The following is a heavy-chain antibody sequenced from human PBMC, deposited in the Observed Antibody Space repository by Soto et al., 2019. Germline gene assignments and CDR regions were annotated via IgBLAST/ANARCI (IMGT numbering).Heavy chain of an antibody. V-gene: IGHV3-23*01. CDR2: ISGSGGGT. Sequence: GSLSLSGAASGFMFSNYAMGWVRQAPGRGLEWVGAISGSGGGTYYADSGKGRYTLSRDNSKTTLYLQMQSLRAEDTAIFFCAKWDTHGIIPPTVGGNYYCYDMDVWGQGTRVTVSS. CDR1: GFMFSNYA. D-gene: IGHD5-18*01. J-gene: IGHJ6*02. CDR3: AKWDTHGIIPPTVGGNYYCYDMDV.